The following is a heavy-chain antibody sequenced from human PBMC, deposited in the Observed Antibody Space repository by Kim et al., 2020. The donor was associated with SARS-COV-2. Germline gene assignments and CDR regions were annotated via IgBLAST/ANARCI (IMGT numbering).Heavy chain of an antibody. J-gene: IGHJ5*02. Sequence: TNYHPSHKSRITMSVDTSKIQFSLKLSSGTAADTAVYYCARGLWFGELLSWGQGTLVTVSS. V-gene: IGHV4-59*09. CDR3: ARGLWFGELLS. CDR2: T. D-gene: IGHD3-10*01.